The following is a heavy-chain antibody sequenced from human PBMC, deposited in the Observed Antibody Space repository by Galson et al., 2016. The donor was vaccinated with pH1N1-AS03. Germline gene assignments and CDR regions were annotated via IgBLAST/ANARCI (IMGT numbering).Heavy chain of an antibody. J-gene: IGHJ4*02. CDR2: INADNGNT. CDR1: GYTFTTHA. D-gene: IGHD3-16*01. CDR3: ARGSQGAPYYFDY. V-gene: IGHV1-3*01. Sequence: SCKASGYTFTTHAMHWVRQAPGQRLEWMGWINADNGNTKYSQKFQGRVTITSGTSASTAYMELSSLRSEDTTVYYCARGSQGAPYYFDYWGQGTLVTVSS.